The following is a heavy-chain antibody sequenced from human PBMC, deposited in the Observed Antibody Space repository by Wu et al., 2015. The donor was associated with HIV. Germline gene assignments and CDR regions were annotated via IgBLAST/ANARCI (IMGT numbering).Heavy chain of an antibody. Sequence: QVQLVQSGAEVKKPGASVKVSCKASGYTFTTSDIHWVRQASGQGLEWMGWINPNSGKGYYAQRFQGRVTMSRNISTTTAHMELSSLRSEDMAVYYCARGWGWFANYYYYMDVWGKGTTVTVSS. J-gene: IGHJ6*03. D-gene: IGHD3-10*01. CDR3: ARGWGWFANYYYYMDV. CDR1: GYTFTTSD. CDR2: INPNSGKG. V-gene: IGHV1-8*01.